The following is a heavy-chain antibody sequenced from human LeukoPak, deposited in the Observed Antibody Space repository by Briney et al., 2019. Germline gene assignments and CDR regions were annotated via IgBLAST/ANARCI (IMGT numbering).Heavy chain of an antibody. V-gene: IGHV3-30-3*01. CDR1: GFTFSSYA. J-gene: IGHJ3*02. D-gene: IGHD3-22*01. CDR3: ARDEVIGYYYDSSGSNAFDI. CDR2: ISYDGSNK. Sequence: GRSLRLSCAASGFTFSSYAMHWVRQAPGKGLEWVAVISYDGSNKYYADSVKGRFTISRDNSKNTLYLQMNSLRAEDTAVYYCARDEVIGYYYDSSGSNAFDIWGQGTMVTVSS.